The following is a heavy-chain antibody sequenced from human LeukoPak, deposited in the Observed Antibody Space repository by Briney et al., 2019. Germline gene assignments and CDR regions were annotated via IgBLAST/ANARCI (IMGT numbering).Heavy chain of an antibody. CDR3: ARGVLLRRHDAFDI. CDR2: IYHSGST. D-gene: IGHD3-10*01. Sequence: PSETLSLTCTVSGYSISSGYYWGWIRQPPGKGLEWIGSIYHSGSTYYNPSLKSRVTISVDTSKNQFSLKLSSVTAADTAVYYCARGVLLRRHDAFDIWGQGTMVTVSS. V-gene: IGHV4-38-2*02. CDR1: GYSISSGYY. J-gene: IGHJ3*02.